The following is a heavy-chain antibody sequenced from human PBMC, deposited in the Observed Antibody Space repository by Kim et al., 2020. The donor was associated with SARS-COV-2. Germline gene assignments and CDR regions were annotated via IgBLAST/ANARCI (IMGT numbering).Heavy chain of an antibody. CDR2: ISSSGVST. J-gene: IGHJ4*02. CDR1: GFTFINYA. V-gene: IGHV3-64D*09. CDR3: VGLKYYDSSGHPYYFDY. D-gene: IGHD3-22*01. Sequence: GGSLRLSCSASGFTFINYAMHWVRQAPGKGLEYVSAISSSGVSTYYADSVKGRFTISRDNSKNTLYLQMSSLRAEDTAVYYCVGLKYYDSSGHPYYFDYWGQGMLVTVSS.